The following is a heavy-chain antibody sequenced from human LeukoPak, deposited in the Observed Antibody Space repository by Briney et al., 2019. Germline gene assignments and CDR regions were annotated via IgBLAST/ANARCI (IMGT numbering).Heavy chain of an antibody. CDR2: IYTSGST. V-gene: IGHV4-61*02. CDR3: ARVQQQLVRGDYYYYMDV. CDR1: GGSISSGSYY. D-gene: IGHD6-13*01. J-gene: IGHJ6*03. Sequence: SETLSLTCTVSGGSISSGSYYWSWIRQPAGKGLEWIGRIYTSGSTNYNPSLKSRVTISVDTSKNQFSLKLSPVTAADTAVYYCARVQQQLVRGDYYYYMDVWGKGTTVTVSS.